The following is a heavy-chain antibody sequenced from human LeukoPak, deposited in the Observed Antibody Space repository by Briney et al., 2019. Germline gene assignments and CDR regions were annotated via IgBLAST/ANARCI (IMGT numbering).Heavy chain of an antibody. V-gene: IGHV3-23*01. CDR3: AKPHTMIVVVAPSDY. CDR2: ISGSGGST. D-gene: IGHD3-22*01. Sequence: GGSLRLSCAASGFTFSSYGMGWVRQAPGKGLEWVSAISGSGGSTYYADSVKGRFTISRDNSKNTLYLQMNSLRAEDTAVYYCAKPHTMIVVVAPSDYWGQGTLVTVSS. J-gene: IGHJ4*02. CDR1: GFTFSSYG.